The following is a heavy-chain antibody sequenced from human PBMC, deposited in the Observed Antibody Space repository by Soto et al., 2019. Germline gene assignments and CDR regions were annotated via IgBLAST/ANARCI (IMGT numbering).Heavy chain of an antibody. CDR3: VRTARQGAVAPHWFDR. Sequence: SETLSLTCTVSGGSISSSSYYWGWIRQPPGKGLEWIGSIYYTGSTYYNPSLMSRLTISVDTSKNQFSLKLTSVTAAETAVYYCVRTARQGAVAPHWFDRWGQGTQVTVSS. D-gene: IGHD2-21*02. V-gene: IGHV4-39*07. CDR1: GGSISSSSYY. CDR2: IYYTGST. J-gene: IGHJ5*02.